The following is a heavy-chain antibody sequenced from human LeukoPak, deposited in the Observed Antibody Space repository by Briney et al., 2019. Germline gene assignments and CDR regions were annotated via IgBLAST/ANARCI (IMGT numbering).Heavy chain of an antibody. J-gene: IGHJ4*02. Sequence: PGGSLRLSCAASGFTFSSYAMSWVRQAPGKGLEWVSVIYSGGSTYYADSVKGRFTISRDNSKNTLYLQMNSLRAEDTAVYYCARESKQLALFDYWGQGTLVTVSS. V-gene: IGHV3-66*01. CDR1: GFTFSSYA. CDR2: IYSGGST. CDR3: ARESKQLALFDY. D-gene: IGHD6-6*01.